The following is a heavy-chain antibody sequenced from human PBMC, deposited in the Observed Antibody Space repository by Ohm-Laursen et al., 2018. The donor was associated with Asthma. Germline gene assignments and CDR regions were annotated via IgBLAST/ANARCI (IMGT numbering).Heavy chain of an antibody. CDR1: GDSISSGDHY. J-gene: IGHJ4*02. V-gene: IGHV4-31*03. CDR3: ARATFYYESTGYYYFDH. CDR2: IYYSGNT. D-gene: IGHD3-22*01. Sequence: TLSLTCSVSGDSISSGDHYWSWIRQHPGKGLEWIGYIYYSGNTYYNPSLKSRVIISVDTSKSQFSLKLTSVTAADTALYYCARATFYYESTGYYYFDHWGQGTLVTVSS.